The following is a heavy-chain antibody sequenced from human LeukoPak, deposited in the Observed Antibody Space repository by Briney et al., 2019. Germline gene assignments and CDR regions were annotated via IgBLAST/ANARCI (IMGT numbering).Heavy chain of an antibody. J-gene: IGHJ4*02. V-gene: IGHV3-9*01. D-gene: IGHD4-17*01. Sequence: GGSLRLSCAASGFTFDDYAMHWVRQAPGKGLEWVSGISWNSGSIGYADSVKGRFTISRDNAKNSLYLQMNSLRAEDTALYYCAKDLNGDSGYWGQGTLVTVSS. CDR3: AKDLNGDSGY. CDR1: GFTFDDYA. CDR2: ISWNSGSI.